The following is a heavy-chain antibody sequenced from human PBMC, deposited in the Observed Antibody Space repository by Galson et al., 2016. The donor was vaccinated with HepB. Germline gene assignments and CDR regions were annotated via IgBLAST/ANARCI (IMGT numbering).Heavy chain of an antibody. D-gene: IGHD2/OR15-2a*01. CDR3: ARSNSWSHYFDY. Sequence: LSLTCSVSAGSISRYYWSWIRQPPGKGLEWIGYINHSGSTSCNPSLKSRVTISVDTSTDQISLRLRSVTSADTAVYYCARSNSWSHYFDYWGQGSLVTVSS. CDR2: INHSGST. J-gene: IGHJ4*02. CDR1: AGSISRYY. V-gene: IGHV4-59*01.